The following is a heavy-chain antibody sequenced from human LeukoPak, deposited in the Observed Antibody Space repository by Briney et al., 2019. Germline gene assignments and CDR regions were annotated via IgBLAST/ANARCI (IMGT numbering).Heavy chain of an antibody. J-gene: IGHJ4*02. Sequence: GGSLRLSCATSGFTFSSHAMNWVRQAPGKGLDWVSAVSGSGGRREYADAMKGRFTISRDNSKNTVYLQMNNLRDEDTAVYYCAKDPYDSSGYYHDNWGQGTLVTVSS. V-gene: IGHV3-23*01. CDR2: VSGSGGRR. CDR1: GFTFSSHA. CDR3: AKDPYDSSGYYHDN. D-gene: IGHD3-22*01.